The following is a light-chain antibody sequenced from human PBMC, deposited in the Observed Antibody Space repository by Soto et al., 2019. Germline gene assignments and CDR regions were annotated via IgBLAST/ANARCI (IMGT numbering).Light chain of an antibody. V-gene: IGLV2-14*03. Sequence: QSALTQPASMSGSPGQSITISCTGTSSDVGGYNYVSWYRQHPGKAPKLMIYDVNNRPSGVSNRFSGSKSGNTASLTISGRQADEDDDDYCSSYSSSSSLVVFGGGTKVTVL. CDR3: SSYSSSSSLVV. CDR2: DVN. J-gene: IGLJ2*01. CDR1: SSDVGGYNY.